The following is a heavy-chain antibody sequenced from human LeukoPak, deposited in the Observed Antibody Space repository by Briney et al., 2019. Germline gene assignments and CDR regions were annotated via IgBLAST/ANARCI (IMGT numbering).Heavy chain of an antibody. V-gene: IGHV3-53*05. CDR1: GFTVTSTH. CDR2: IYDDGGT. D-gene: IGHD3-10*01. J-gene: IGHJ5*02. CDR3: ARDRAGRRSSWVEFDL. Sequence: PGGSLRLSCTVSGFTVTSTHMDWVRQAPGKGPEWVALIYDDGGTVYADSVKGRFTISRDNSKNMVCLQMNSLRPEDSAVYYCARDRAGRRSSWVEFDLWGQGTLVTVSS.